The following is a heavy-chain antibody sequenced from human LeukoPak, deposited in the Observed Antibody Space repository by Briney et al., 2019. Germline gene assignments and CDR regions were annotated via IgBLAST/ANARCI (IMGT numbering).Heavy chain of an antibody. CDR2: INPNGGFT. CDR1: GYTFSTHW. Sequence: ASVKVSFKTSGYTFSTHWMHWVRQPPGQGLEWMGIINPNGGFTSYAQKFQGRVTVTRDMSTSTVYMELNDLKSEDTAVYYCARDQSGEWDLLSGWWFDPWGQGTLVTVSS. D-gene: IGHD1-26*01. CDR3: ARDQSGEWDLLSGWWFDP. V-gene: IGHV1-46*01. J-gene: IGHJ5*02.